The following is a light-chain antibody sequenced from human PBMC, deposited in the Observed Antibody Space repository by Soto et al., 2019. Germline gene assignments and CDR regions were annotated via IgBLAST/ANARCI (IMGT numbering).Light chain of an antibody. Sequence: DIQMTRSPSTLSASVGDRVTIPCRASQSISSSLAWYQQKPGKAPKLLIYKASSLESGVPSRFSGSGSGTEFTLTISSLQPDDFATYYCQQYNSYSRTFGQGTKVDIK. J-gene: IGKJ1*01. CDR2: KAS. CDR3: QQYNSYSRT. CDR1: QSISSS. V-gene: IGKV1-5*03.